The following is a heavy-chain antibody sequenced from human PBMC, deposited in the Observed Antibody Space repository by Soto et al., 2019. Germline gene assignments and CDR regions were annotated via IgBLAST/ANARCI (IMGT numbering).Heavy chain of an antibody. J-gene: IGHJ3*02. D-gene: IGHD2-21*02. V-gene: IGHV1-24*01. Sequence: ASVKVSCKVSGYTLTELSMHWVRQAPGEGLEWMGGFDPEDGETIYAQKFQGRVTMTEDTSTDTAYMELSSLRSEDTAVYYCATPQDYFCDSNRVPLGAFDIWGQGTMVTVS. CDR1: GYTLTELS. CDR2: FDPEDGET. CDR3: ATPQDYFCDSNRVPLGAFDI.